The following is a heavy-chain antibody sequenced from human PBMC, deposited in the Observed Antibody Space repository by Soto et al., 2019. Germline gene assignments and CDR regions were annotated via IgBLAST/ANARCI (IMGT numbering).Heavy chain of an antibody. CDR1: GYRFSTYW. CDR3: ARHGSYGRQWDGLDV. CDR2: IYAGDSDT. J-gene: IGHJ6*02. Sequence: PWDAMKISCKGAGYRFSTYWIGWVRQMPGQGLESMGIIYAGDSDTKYSPSFQGQVTISVDRSINTAYLQWTTLTTSDTAMYYCARHGSYGRQWDGLDVWCPGNTVIVS. D-gene: IGHD4-17*01. V-gene: IGHV5-51*01.